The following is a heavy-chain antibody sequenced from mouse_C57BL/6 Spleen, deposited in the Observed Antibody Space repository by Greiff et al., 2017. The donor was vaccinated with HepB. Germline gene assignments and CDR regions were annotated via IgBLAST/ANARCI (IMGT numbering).Heavy chain of an antibody. V-gene: IGHV1-62-2*01. D-gene: IGHD2-3*01. CDR2: FYPGSGSI. CDR1: GYTFTEYT. J-gene: IGHJ2*01. Sequence: QVHVKQSGAELVKPGASVKLSCKASGYTFTEYTIHWVKQRSGQGLEWIGWFYPGSGSIKYNEKFKDKATLTADKSSSTVYMELSRLTSEDSAVYFCARHEDYEFYFDYWGQGTTLTVSS. CDR3: ARHEDYEFYFDY.